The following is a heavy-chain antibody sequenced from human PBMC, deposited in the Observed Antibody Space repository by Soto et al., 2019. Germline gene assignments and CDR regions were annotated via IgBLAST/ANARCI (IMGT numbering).Heavy chain of an antibody. J-gene: IGHJ5*02. CDR1: GGSISNYY. CDR2: IYYSGTT. CDR3: ARDSNSQNWFGP. Sequence: SETLSLTCTVSGGSISNYYWSWIRQPPGKGLEWIGYIYYSGTTNYNPSLKSRLSISVDTSKNQFSLKLSSVTAADTAVYYCARDSNSQNWFGPWGQGTLVTVSS. V-gene: IGHV4-59*01. D-gene: IGHD6-13*01.